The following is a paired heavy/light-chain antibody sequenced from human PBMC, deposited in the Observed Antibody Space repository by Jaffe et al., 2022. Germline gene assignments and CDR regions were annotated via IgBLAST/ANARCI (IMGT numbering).Heavy chain of an antibody. V-gene: IGHV4-61*02. J-gene: IGHJ6*03. D-gene: IGHD3-10*01. CDR2: IYTSGST. CDR3: ARSPTMVRGNTRYYYYMDV. CDR1: GGSISSGSYY. Sequence: QVQLQESGPGLVKPSQTLSLTCTVSGGSISSGSYYWSWIRQPAGKGLEWIGRIYTSGSTNYNPSLKSRVTISVDTSKNQFSLKLSSVTAADTAVYYCARSPTMVRGNTRYYYYMDVWGKGTTVTVSS.
Light chain of an antibody. Sequence: EIVMTQSPATLSVSPGERATLSCRASQSVSSNLAWYQQKPGQAPRLLIYGASTRATGIPARFSGSGSGTEFTLTISSLQSEDFAVYYCQQYNNWPPPTFGQGTKLEIK. CDR2: GAS. J-gene: IGKJ2*01. V-gene: IGKV3-15*01. CDR3: QQYNNWPPPT. CDR1: QSVSSN.